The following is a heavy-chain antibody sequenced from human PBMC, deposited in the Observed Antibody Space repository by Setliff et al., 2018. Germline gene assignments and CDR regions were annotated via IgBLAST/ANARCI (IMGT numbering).Heavy chain of an antibody. Sequence: GASVKVSCKASGYTFTSYGVSWVRQAPGQGLEWMGWISAYNGNINYAQKFQGRLTIITDESTNTASMQLSSLRSEDTAVYYCARDAEERGSSVTQGAQYFDYWGQGTLVTVSS. V-gene: IGHV1-18*01. D-gene: IGHD4-17*01. CDR3: ARDAEERGSSVTQGAQYFDY. J-gene: IGHJ4*02. CDR1: GYTFTSYG. CDR2: ISAYNGNI.